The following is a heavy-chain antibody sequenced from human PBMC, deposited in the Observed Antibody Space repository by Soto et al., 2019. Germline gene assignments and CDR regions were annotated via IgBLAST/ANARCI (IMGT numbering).Heavy chain of an antibody. CDR2: IYPGDSDT. CDR1: GYSFTSYW. J-gene: IGHJ3*02. V-gene: IGHV5-51*01. CDR3: ARTWGAGNWNGIGAFDI. D-gene: IGHD1-1*01. Sequence: GESLKISCKGSGYSFTSYWIGWVRQMHGKGLEWMGIIYPGDSDTRYSPSFQGQVTISADKSISTACLQWSSLKASDTAMNYCARTWGAGNWNGIGAFDIWGQGTMVTVSS.